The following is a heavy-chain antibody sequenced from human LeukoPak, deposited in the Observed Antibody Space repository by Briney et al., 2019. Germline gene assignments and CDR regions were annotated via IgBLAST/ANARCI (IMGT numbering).Heavy chain of an antibody. D-gene: IGHD3-3*01. Sequence: GGSLRLSCAASGFTFSSYSMNWVRQAPGKGLEWVSSISSSSSYIYYADSVKGRFTISRDNAKNSLYLQMNSLRAEDTAVYYCARAEYDFWSGYLGSKHAFDIWGQGTMVTVSS. J-gene: IGHJ3*02. V-gene: IGHV3-21*01. CDR3: ARAEYDFWSGYLGSKHAFDI. CDR2: ISSSSSYI. CDR1: GFTFSSYS.